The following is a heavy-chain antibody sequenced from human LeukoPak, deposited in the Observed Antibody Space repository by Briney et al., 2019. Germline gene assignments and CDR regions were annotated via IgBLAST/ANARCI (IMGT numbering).Heavy chain of an antibody. D-gene: IGHD6-19*01. CDR3: AREYYRGRYDY. CDR1: GGSISSSSYY. CDR2: IYYSGST. V-gene: IGHV4-39*07. J-gene: IGHJ4*02. Sequence: SETLSLTCTVSGGSISSSSYYWGWIRQPPGKGLEWIGSIYYSGSTYYNPSLKSRVTISGATSKNQFSLKLSSVTAADTAVYYCAREYYRGRYDYWGQGTLVTVSS.